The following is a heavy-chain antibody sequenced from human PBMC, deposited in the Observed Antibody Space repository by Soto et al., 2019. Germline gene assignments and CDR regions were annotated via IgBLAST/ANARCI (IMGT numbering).Heavy chain of an antibody. CDR2: ISAYNGNT. D-gene: IGHD3-3*01. V-gene: IGHV1-18*01. J-gene: IGHJ4*02. CDR1: GYTFTSYG. CDR3: ARVYYDFWSGCLDALDY. Sequence: ASVKVSCKASGYTFTSYGISWVRQAPGQGLEWMGWISAYNGNTNYAQKLQGRVTMTTDTSTSTAYMELRSLRSDDTAVYYCARVYYDFWSGCLDALDYWGQGTLVTVSS.